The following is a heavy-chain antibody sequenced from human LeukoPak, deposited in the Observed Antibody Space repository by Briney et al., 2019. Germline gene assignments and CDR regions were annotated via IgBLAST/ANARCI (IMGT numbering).Heavy chain of an antibody. J-gene: IGHJ4*02. Sequence: GRSLRLSCAASGFTFSSYGMSWVRQAPGKGLEWVSAISGSGGSTYYADSVKGRFTISRDNSKNTLYLQMNSLRAEDTAVYYCAKNGVYYYGSGSYYDYWGQGTLVTVSS. CDR2: ISGSGGST. D-gene: IGHD3-10*01. V-gene: IGHV3-23*01. CDR3: AKNGVYYYGSGSYYDY. CDR1: GFTFSSYG.